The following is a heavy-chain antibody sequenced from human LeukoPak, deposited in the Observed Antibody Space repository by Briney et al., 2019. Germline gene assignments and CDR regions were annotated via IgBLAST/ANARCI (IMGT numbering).Heavy chain of an antibody. D-gene: IGHD6-19*01. CDR2: ISGSGGRT. V-gene: IGHV3-23*01. J-gene: IGHJ4*02. Sequence: SGGSLRLSCAASGFTFTSYAMSWVRQAPGKGLDWVSGISGSGGRTYYADSVKGRFTISGDNSKNTLYLQMNSLRAEDTAVYYCAKGRYSGDWSYYFDYWGQGTLVTVSS. CDR3: AKGRYSGDWSYYFDY. CDR1: GFTFTSYA.